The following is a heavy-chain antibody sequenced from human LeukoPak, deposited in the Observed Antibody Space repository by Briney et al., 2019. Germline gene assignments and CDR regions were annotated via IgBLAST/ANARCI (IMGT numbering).Heavy chain of an antibody. CDR3: ARVGLGGYYKY. D-gene: IGHD2-15*01. Sequence: PSETLSLTCTVSGGAISSGDYFWSWIRQPPGKALEWIAYTYHRGSPFYKSSLKSRVTTSVDTPKNQFSLKLSSVTAADTAVYYCARVGLGGYYKYWGQGTLVTVSS. CDR2: TYHRGSP. V-gene: IGHV4-30-4*01. J-gene: IGHJ4*02. CDR1: GGAISSGDYF.